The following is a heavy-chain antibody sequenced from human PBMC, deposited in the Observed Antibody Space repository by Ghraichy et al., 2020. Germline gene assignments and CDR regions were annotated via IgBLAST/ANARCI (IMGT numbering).Heavy chain of an antibody. CDR1: GFTFSSYA. V-gene: IGHV3-23*01. CDR3: AKSPYYDFWSGYSHRVAFDI. Sequence: GGSLRLSCAASGFTFSSYAMSWVRQAPGNGLEWVSVISGSGGSTYYADSVKGRFTISRDNSKNTLYLQMNSLRAEDTAVYYCAKSPYYDFWSGYSHRVAFDIWGQGTMVTVSS. CDR2: ISGSGGST. J-gene: IGHJ3*02. D-gene: IGHD3-3*01.